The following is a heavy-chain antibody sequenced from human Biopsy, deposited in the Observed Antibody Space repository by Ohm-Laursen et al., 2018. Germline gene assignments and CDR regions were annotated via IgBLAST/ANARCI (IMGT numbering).Heavy chain of an antibody. Sequence: SETLSLTCAVSGGSINSHYWSWMRQPAGKGLEWIGRLFTSGTTNYSPSLNNRVTMSVDTSKNQFSLRLTSVTAADTAVYYCASVVLGPTNDAFDLWGQGTMVVVSS. J-gene: IGHJ3*01. CDR2: LFTSGTT. D-gene: IGHD3-22*01. CDR3: ASVVLGPTNDAFDL. CDR1: GGSINSHY. V-gene: IGHV4-4*07.